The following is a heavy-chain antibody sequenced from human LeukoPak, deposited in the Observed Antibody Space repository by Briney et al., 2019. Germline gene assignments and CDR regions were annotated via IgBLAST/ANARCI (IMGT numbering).Heavy chain of an antibody. CDR2: ISSSGMSI. CDR3: AKVAYSSPEDV. CDR1: GFIFNSYE. V-gene: IGHV3-48*03. Sequence: GGSLRLSCVASGFIFNSYEMNWVRQAPGKGLEWVSFISSSGMSIYYADSVKGRFTISRDNSKNTLYLQMNSLRAEDTAVYYCAKVAYSSPEDVWGKGTTVTVSS. D-gene: IGHD6-19*01. J-gene: IGHJ6*04.